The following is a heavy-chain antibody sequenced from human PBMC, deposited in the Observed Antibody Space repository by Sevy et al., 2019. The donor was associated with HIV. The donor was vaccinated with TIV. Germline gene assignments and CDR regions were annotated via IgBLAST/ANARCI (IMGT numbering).Heavy chain of an antibody. J-gene: IGHJ4*02. CDR3: TRWKGLQSIFDY. CDR2: LKSKADGGTV. Sequence: GGSLRLSCTTSGFTFGDYAMNWVRQAPGKGPEWVAFLKSKADGGTVDHAASVKGRFTISRDDSKSIAYLQMNDLTTEDTGVYYCTRWKGLQSIFDYWGQGALVTVS. CDR1: GFTFGDYA. D-gene: IGHD1-1*01. V-gene: IGHV3-49*04.